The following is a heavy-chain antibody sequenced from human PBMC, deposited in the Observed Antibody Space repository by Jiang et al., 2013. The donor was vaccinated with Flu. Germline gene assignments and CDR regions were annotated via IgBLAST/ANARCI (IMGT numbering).Heavy chain of an antibody. CDR1: GYTFTTAA. CDR3: ARSPYWYLNL. CDR2: INTGTGNP. J-gene: IGHJ2*01. Sequence: QSGSELKKPGASVKVSCKASGYTFTTAAIVWVRQAPGQGLEWLGWINTGTGNPTYAQGFTGRFVFSLDTSVSTAYLQISGLKTEDTAVYYCARSPYWYLNLWGHGTLVTVSS. V-gene: IGHV7-4-1*02.